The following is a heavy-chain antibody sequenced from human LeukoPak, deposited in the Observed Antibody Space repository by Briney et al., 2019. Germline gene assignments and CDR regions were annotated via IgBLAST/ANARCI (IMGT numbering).Heavy chain of an antibody. J-gene: IGHJ6*02. CDR2: IYSDGGT. CDR1: GFTVSNNY. D-gene: IGHD2-8*01. CDR3: AKLGYCTNGVCYGYYYGMDV. V-gene: IGHV3-66*02. Sequence: GGSLRLSCAASGFTVSNNYMSWVRQAPGKGLEWVSVIYSDGGTFYSDSVKGRFTISRDYSKNTLYLQMNSLRAEDTAVYYCAKLGYCTNGVCYGYYYGMDVWGQGTTVTVSS.